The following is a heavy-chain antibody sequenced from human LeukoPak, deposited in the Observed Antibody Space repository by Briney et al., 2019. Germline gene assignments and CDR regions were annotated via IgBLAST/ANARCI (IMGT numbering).Heavy chain of an antibody. Sequence: GGSLRLPCAASGFTFSSYAMHGVRQAPGKGLEWVAVISYDGSNKYYADSVKGRFTICRDNSKNTLYLQMNSLRAEDTAVYYCARVFYSSGWYGNFDYWGQGTLVTVSS. D-gene: IGHD6-19*01. CDR2: ISYDGSNK. J-gene: IGHJ4*02. V-gene: IGHV3-30*04. CDR1: GFTFSSYA. CDR3: ARVFYSSGWYGNFDY.